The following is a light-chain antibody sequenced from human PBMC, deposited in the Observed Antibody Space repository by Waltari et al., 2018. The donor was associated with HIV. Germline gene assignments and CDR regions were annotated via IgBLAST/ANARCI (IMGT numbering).Light chain of an antibody. CDR1: SRDVGSYNL. J-gene: IGLJ3*02. V-gene: IGLV2-23*02. CDR2: EVS. CDR3: CSYAGSSTFGV. Sequence: QSALTQPASVSGSPGQSITISCTGTSRDVGSYNLVSWYQQHPGKAPKLMMYEVSKRPSGVSNRFSGSKSGNTASLTISGLQAEDEADYYCCSYAGSSTFGVFGGGTKLTVL.